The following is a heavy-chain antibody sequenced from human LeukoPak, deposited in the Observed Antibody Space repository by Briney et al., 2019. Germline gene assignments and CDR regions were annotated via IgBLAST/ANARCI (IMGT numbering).Heavy chain of an antibody. V-gene: IGHV1-2*02. D-gene: IGHD1-26*01. Sequence: ASVKVSCKASGYTFTGYHIHWVRQAPGQGLEWMGWINPNSGDTNLAQNFQGRVTMTSDTSICTAYMEMSSLRSDDTTVYYCARVVTVGAASRFDYWGQGTLVTVSS. CDR3: ARVVTVGAASRFDY. CDR1: GYTFTGYH. CDR2: INPNSGDT. J-gene: IGHJ4*02.